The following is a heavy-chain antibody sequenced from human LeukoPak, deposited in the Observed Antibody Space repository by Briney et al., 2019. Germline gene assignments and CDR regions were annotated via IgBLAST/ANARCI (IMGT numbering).Heavy chain of an antibody. Sequence: PGGSLRLSCAASGFTVSSNYMSWVRQAPGKGLEWVSVIYSGGSTYYADSVKGRFTISRDNSKNTLYLQMNSLRAEDTAVYYCAKDTTMVRGVITRAGFLDYWGQGTLVTVSS. V-gene: IGHV3-53*05. CDR2: IYSGGST. D-gene: IGHD3-10*01. CDR1: GFTVSSNY. J-gene: IGHJ4*02. CDR3: AKDTTMVRGVITRAGFLDY.